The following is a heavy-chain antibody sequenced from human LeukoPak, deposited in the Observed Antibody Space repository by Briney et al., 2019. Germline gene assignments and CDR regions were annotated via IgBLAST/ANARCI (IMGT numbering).Heavy chain of an antibody. CDR1: GGTFSSYA. J-gene: IGHJ4*02. CDR3: ARHYDFWSGYFTQEDYFDY. Sequence: SVKVSCKASGGTFSSYAISWVRQAPGQGLERMGRIIPILGIANYAQKFQGRVTITADKSTSTAYMELSSLRSEDTAVYYCARHYDFWSGYFTQEDYFDYWGQGTLVTVSS. CDR2: IIPILGIA. D-gene: IGHD3-3*01. V-gene: IGHV1-69*04.